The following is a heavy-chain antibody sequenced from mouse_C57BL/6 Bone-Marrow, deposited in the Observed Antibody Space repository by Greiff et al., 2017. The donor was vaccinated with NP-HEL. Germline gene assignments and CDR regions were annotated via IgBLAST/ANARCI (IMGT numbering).Heavy chain of an antibody. Sequence: QVQLKESGPGLVQPSQSLSITCTVSGFSLTSYGVHWVRQSPGKGLEWLGVIWSGGSTDYNAAFISRLSISKDNSKSQVFFKMNSLQADDTAIYYCASRRDWYFDVWGTGTTVTVSS. CDR1: GFSLTSYG. J-gene: IGHJ1*03. V-gene: IGHV2-2*01. CDR2: IWSGGST. CDR3: ASRRDWYFDV.